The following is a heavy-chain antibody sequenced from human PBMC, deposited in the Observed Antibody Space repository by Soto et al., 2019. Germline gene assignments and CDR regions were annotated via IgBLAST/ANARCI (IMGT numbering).Heavy chain of an antibody. CDR1: GYSFTNFH. CDR2: IDPSGGIT. CDR3: ARDAIGHDNYETIGYYFDH. D-gene: IGHD3-22*01. Sequence: QVQLSQFGAEVKKPGASVKVSCKASGYSFTNFHIHWVRQAPGQGLEWMGMIDPSGGITRDAQRLQGRITMTRDASTSTVYMELRSLTSADTAVYYCARDAIGHDNYETIGYYFDHWGPGTLVTVSS. V-gene: IGHV1-46*01. J-gene: IGHJ4*02.